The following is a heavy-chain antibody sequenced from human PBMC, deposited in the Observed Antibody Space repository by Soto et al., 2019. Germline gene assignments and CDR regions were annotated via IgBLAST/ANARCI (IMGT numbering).Heavy chain of an antibody. CDR3: ARGISGTGTGRYFDY. D-gene: IGHD1-1*01. CDR1: GFTFSTYA. CDR2: ISNKGANI. Sequence: GGSLRLSCAASGFTFSTYAMTWVRQAPDKGLEWVSNISNKGANIYYADSVKGRFTISRDNSKNTLFLQMNSLRDEDTAVYYCARGISGTGTGRYFDYWGPGILVTVSS. J-gene: IGHJ4*02. V-gene: IGHV3-23*01.